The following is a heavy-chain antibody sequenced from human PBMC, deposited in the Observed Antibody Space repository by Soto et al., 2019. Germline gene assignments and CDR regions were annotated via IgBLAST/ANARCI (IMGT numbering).Heavy chain of an antibody. Sequence: GGSLRLSCTASGFTFSHYNMNWVRQTPGKGLEWVSYIGAGSSPTYYADSVKGRFTISRDNAQNSLFLQMNSLRAEDTAVYYCARELAAAGSFDYWGQGTLVTVSS. CDR1: GFTFSHYN. D-gene: IGHD6-13*01. V-gene: IGHV3-48*01. CDR2: IGAGSSPT. J-gene: IGHJ4*02. CDR3: ARELAAAGSFDY.